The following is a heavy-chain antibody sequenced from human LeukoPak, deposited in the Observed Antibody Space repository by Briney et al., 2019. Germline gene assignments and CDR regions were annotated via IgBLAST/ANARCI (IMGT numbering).Heavy chain of an antibody. CDR3: AKDRGFYGSATYYFDY. J-gene: IGHJ4*02. CDR2: XGKSCSSP. D-gene: IGHD3-10*01. V-gene: IGHV3-23*01. Sequence: SGXTFSSHAMNWVRQAPGKGXEXGXXXGKSCSSPHYSVSVKCRFTISRDNSKNTLFLQMNSLRAEDTAVYFCAKDRGFYGSATYYFDYWGQGTMVTVSS. CDR1: GXTFSSHA.